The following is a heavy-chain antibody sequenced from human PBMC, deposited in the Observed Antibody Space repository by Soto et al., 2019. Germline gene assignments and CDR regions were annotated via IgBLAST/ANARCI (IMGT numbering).Heavy chain of an antibody. CDR2: INHSGST. CDR3: ARDKITGLFDY. Sequence: SGTPSLTCTVSGGSISSGGYYWSWIRQPPGTGLEWIGEINHSGSTNYNPSLKSRVTISVDTSKNQFSLKLTSVTAADTAVYYCARDKITGLFDYWGQGTLVTVSS. D-gene: IGHD2-8*02. CDR1: GGSISSGGYY. V-gene: IGHV4-39*07. J-gene: IGHJ4*02.